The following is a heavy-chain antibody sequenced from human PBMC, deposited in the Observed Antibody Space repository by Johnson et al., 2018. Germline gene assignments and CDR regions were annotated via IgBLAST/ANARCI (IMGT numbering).Heavy chain of an antibody. Sequence: VQLVESGGGVVQPGRSLRLSCAASGFTFSSYAMHWVRQAPGKGLEWVAVISYDGSNKYYADSVKGRFTISRDNAKNSLYLQMNSLRAEDTAVYYCARDPYTIFGAHKAFDIWGQGTMVTVSS. J-gene: IGHJ3*02. V-gene: IGHV3-30-3*01. CDR3: ARDPYTIFGAHKAFDI. D-gene: IGHD3-3*01. CDR2: ISYDGSNK. CDR1: GFTFSSYA.